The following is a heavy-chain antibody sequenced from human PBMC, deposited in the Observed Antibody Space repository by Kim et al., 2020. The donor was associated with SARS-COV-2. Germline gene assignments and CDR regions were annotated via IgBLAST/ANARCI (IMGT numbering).Heavy chain of an antibody. CDR1: GGSISSYY. CDR3: AREPYYDILTGYYPHPYGMDV. Sequence: SETLSLTCTVSGGSISSYYWSWIRQPPGKGLECIGYIYYSGSTNYNPSLKSRVTISVDTSKNQFSLKLSSVTAADTAVYYCAREPYYDILTGYYPHPYGMDVWGQGTTVTVSS. J-gene: IGHJ6*02. D-gene: IGHD3-9*01. V-gene: IGHV4-59*01. CDR2: IYYSGST.